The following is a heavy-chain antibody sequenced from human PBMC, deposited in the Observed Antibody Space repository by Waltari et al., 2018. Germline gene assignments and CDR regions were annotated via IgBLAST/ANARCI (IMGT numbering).Heavy chain of an antibody. CDR1: GYSFGHYW. CDR3: ARGIYSGHYSLTPDY. CDR2: IDPGDSST. J-gene: IGHJ4*02. V-gene: IGHV5-10-1*03. Sequence: EVQLVQSGAEVKKPGESLRISCRTSGYSFGHYWINWVRQMPERGLEWMGRIDPGDSSTNYNPSYQGHVTISVDKSIATAYLQWSSLNTSDTAIYYCARGIYSGHYSLTPDYWGQGSLVIVSS. D-gene: IGHD5-12*01.